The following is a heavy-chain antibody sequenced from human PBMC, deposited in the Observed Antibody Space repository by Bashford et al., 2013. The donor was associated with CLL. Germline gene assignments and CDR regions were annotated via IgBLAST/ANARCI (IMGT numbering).Heavy chain of an antibody. CDR1: WGPSVVTT. J-gene: IGHJ6*02. V-gene: IGHV4-34*01. CDR2: INHSGST. D-gene: IGHD3-22*01. CDR3: ARGPMIVVVINPGEPYYYYYYGMDV. Sequence: SETPVPHLRCLWWGPSVVTTGAGSASPQGRGWSGLGKINHSGSTNYNPSLKSRVTISVDTSKNQFSLKLSSVTAADTAVYYCARGPMIVVVINPGEPYYYYYYGMDVWGQGTTVTVSS.